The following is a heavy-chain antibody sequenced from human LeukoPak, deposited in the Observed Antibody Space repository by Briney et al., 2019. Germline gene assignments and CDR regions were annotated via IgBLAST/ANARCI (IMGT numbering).Heavy chain of an antibody. D-gene: IGHD5-24*01. J-gene: IGHJ4*02. CDR3: TTATVEMATIYYFDY. CDR1: GFTFSNAW. V-gene: IGHV3-15*01. Sequence: GGSLRLSCAASGFTFSNAWMSWVRQAPGKGLEWVGRIKSKTDGGTTDYAAPVKGRFTISRDDSKNTLYLQMNSLKTEDTAVYYCTTATVEMATIYYFDYWGQGTLVTVSS. CDR2: IKSKTDGGTT.